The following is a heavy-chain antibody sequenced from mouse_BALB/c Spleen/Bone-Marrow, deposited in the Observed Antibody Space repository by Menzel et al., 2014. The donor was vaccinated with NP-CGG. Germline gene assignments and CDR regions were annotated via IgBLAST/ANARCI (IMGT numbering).Heavy chain of an antibody. J-gene: IGHJ4*01. CDR2: IWADGST. CDR1: GFSLTGFG. CDR3: ARADGSGYAMDY. D-gene: IGHD2-3*01. V-gene: IGHV2-6-7*01. Sequence: VMLVESGPGLVAPSQSLSIPCTVSGFSLTGFGVNWVRQPPGKGLEWLGMIWADGSTDYNSALRSRLSISKANSKSQVFFKMNSLQTDDTASYYCARADGSGYAMDYWGQGTSVTVSS.